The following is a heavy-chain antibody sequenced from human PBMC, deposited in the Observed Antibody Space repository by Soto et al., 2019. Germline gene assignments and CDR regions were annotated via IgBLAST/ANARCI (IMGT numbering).Heavy chain of an antibody. Sequence: EVQLLESGGGLVQPGGSLRLSCAASGFTFSSYAMSWVRQAPGKGLEWVSSIKKTDGSTYYADSVTGRFTISRDNSKNTLFLQMNSLRAEDTAVYYCAKATGLIDPFDLWGRGALVTVSS. CDR1: GFTFSSYA. V-gene: IGHV3-23*01. J-gene: IGHJ2*01. CDR2: IKKTDGST. CDR3: AKATGLIDPFDL. D-gene: IGHD3-9*01.